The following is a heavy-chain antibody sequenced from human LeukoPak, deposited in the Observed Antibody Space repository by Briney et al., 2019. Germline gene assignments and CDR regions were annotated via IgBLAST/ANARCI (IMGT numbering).Heavy chain of an antibody. CDR3: AAGTAADY. CDR2: ISSTSSYT. V-gene: IGHV3-11*03. CDR1: GIPFSDYY. D-gene: IGHD6-13*01. Sequence: AGGSLRLSCVVSGIPFSDYYMNWIRQAPGKGLGWISYISSTSSYTDYADSAKGRFTISRDNAQNALFLQMNSLRVEDTAVYYCAAGTAADYWGQGTRVAVSS. J-gene: IGHJ4*02.